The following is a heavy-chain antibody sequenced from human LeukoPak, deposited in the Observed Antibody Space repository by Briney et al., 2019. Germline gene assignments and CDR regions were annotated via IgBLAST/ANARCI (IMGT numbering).Heavy chain of an antibody. CDR1: GGSFSGYY. Sequence: TSETLSLTCAVYGGSFSGYYWSWIRQPPGKGLEWIGEINHSGSTNYNPSLKSRITISVETSKNQFSLKLNSVAAADTAVYYCARDRKFCSGGSCYSKGFDCWGQGTLVTVSS. CDR2: INHSGST. V-gene: IGHV4-34*09. D-gene: IGHD2-15*01. CDR3: ARDRKFCSGGSCYSKGFDC. J-gene: IGHJ4*02.